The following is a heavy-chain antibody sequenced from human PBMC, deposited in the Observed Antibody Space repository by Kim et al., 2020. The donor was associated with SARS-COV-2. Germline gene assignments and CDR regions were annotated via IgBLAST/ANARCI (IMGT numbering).Heavy chain of an antibody. Sequence: KFQGRVTMTRDTSTSTVYMELSSLRSEDTAVYYCARVRDSSGWYVESIDYWGQGTLVTVSS. J-gene: IGHJ4*02. V-gene: IGHV1-46*01. D-gene: IGHD6-19*01. CDR3: ARVRDSSGWYVESIDY.